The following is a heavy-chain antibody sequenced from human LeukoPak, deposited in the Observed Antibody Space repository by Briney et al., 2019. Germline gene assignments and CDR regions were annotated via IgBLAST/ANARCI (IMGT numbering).Heavy chain of an antibody. V-gene: IGHV3-9*01. CDR1: GFTFDDYA. J-gene: IGHJ4*02. CDR3: AKDIMYSSGLFDY. Sequence: GGSLRLSCAASGFTFDDYAMHWVRQAPGKGLEWVSGISWNSGSIGYADSVKGRFTISRDNAKNSLYLQMNSLRAEDTALYYCAKDIMYSSGLFDYWGQGTLVTVSS. CDR2: ISWNSGSI. D-gene: IGHD6-19*01.